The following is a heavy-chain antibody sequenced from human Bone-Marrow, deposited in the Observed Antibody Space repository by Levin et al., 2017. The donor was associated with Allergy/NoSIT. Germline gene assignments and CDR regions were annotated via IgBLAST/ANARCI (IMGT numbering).Heavy chain of an antibody. D-gene: IGHD5-12*01. CDR1: GGSISSSSYY. V-gene: IGHV4-39*07. CDR2: IYYSGST. CDR3: AREVAYDGPSDYSGMDV. J-gene: IGHJ6*02. Sequence: SCTVSGGSISSSSYYWGWIRQPPGKGLEWIGTIYYSGSTYYNPSLKSRVTISIDMSKNQFSLKLSSETAADTAVYYCAREVAYDGPSDYSGMDVWGQGTTVTVSS.